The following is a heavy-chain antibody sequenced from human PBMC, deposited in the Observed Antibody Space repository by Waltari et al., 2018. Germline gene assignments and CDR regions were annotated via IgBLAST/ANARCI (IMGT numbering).Heavy chain of an antibody. CDR2: MYVGGAT. D-gene: IGHD6-13*01. CDR3: VRDIPRDDSSCDV. Sequence: EEQLVESGGGSVQPGGSLKLACAASGLTISRNYMNWVRQAPGKGLECVAVMYVGGATQYADSVKDRFIISRDNSKNTLYLQMHSLKVDDTAVYYCVRDIPRDDSSCDVWGQGTTVIVSS. J-gene: IGHJ6*02. CDR1: GLTISRNY. V-gene: IGHV3-66*01.